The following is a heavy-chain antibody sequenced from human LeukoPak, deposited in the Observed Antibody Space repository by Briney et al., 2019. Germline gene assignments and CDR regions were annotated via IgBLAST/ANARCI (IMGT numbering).Heavy chain of an antibody. V-gene: IGHV1-69*05. CDR2: IIPIFGTA. CDR3: AVYSSGWYGENYYFDY. J-gene: IGHJ4*02. CDR1: GGTFSSYA. Sequence: ASVKVACKASGGTFSSYAISWVRQAHGQVLEWMGRIIPIFGTANYPQKFQGRVTITTDESTSTAYMELSSLRSEDTAVYYCAVYSSGWYGENYYFDYWGQGTLVTVSS. D-gene: IGHD6-19*01.